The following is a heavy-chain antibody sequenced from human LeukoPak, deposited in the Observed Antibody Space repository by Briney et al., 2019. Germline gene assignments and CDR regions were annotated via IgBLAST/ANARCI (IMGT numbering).Heavy chain of an antibody. Sequence: ASVKVSCKASGYSFTDYYIHWVRQAPGQGLEWMGWIFPNTGGTKFAQKFRGRFTMTRDTSISTAYMELSSLRSDDTAIYYCARDFSQYTGYWGQGTLVTVSS. CDR1: GYSFTDYY. CDR3: ARDFSQYTGY. V-gene: IGHV1-2*02. CDR2: IFPNTGGT. J-gene: IGHJ4*02. D-gene: IGHD2-2*02.